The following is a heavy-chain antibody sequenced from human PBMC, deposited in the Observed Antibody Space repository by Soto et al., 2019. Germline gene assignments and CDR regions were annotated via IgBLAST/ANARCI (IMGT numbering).Heavy chain of an antibody. J-gene: IGHJ6*02. Sequence: GSLRLSCAASGFTFRSYDMHWVRQAPGKGLEWMGVISFDGIKKYYADSVKGRFTISRDSSKNKLYLQMNSLRAEDTAVYYCAKPIVAAGYYGMDVWGQGTTVTVSS. CDR1: GFTFRSYD. CDR2: ISFDGIKK. V-gene: IGHV3-30*18. CDR3: AKPIVAAGYYGMDV. D-gene: IGHD6-13*01.